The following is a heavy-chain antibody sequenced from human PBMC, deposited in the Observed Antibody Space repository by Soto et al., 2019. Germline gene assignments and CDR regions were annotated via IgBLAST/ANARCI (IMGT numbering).Heavy chain of an antibody. CDR2: IYHSVTS. CDR3: ARLLPGTVDY. Sequence: ETLSLTCGFSDYSVSSGYYWGWVRQSPGKGLEWIGSIYHSVTSYSNPSLKSRVTISIDTSKNQVSLKLTSVTAADTAVYYCARLLPGTVDYWGQGTLVTVSS. J-gene: IGHJ4*02. V-gene: IGHV4-38-2*01. CDR1: DYSVSSGYY. D-gene: IGHD1-7*01.